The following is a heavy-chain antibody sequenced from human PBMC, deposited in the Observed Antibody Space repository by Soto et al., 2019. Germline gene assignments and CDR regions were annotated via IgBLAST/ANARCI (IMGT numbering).Heavy chain of an antibody. CDR1: GFTFDDYV. Sequence: GGSLRLSCAASGFTFDDYVMHWVRQTPGKGLEWVSSISWNSGTIGYADSVKGRFTISRDNAKNSVYLQMNSLRPEDTALYHCAKDSPPYQGVDGVDYWGQGTLVTVSS. V-gene: IGHV3-9*01. CDR2: ISWNSGTI. D-gene: IGHD3-3*01. J-gene: IGHJ4*02. CDR3: AKDSPPYQGVDGVDY.